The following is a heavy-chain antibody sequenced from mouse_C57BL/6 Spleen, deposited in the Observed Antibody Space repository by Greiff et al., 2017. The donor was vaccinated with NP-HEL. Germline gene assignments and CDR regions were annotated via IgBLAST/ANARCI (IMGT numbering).Heavy chain of an antibody. CDR1: GYTFTSYW. Sequence: VQLQQSGAELAKPGASVKLSCKASGYTFTSYWMHWVKQRPGQGLEWIGYINPSSGYTKYHKKFKHKATLPDDKSSSTAYMQLTSQTYEDSAVYYSARCGYDAPDYWGQGTTLTVSS. CDR3: ARCGYDAPDY. D-gene: IGHD2-2*01. J-gene: IGHJ2*01. V-gene: IGHV1-7*01. CDR2: INPSSGYT.